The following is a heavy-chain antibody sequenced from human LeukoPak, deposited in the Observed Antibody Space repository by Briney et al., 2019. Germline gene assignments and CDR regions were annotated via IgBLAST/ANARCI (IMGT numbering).Heavy chain of an antibody. V-gene: IGHV1-2*02. CDR1: GYTFTGYY. CDR2: INPNSGGT. D-gene: IGHD1-26*01. J-gene: IGHJ4*02. Sequence: ASVKVSCKASGYTFTGYYMHWVRQAPGQGLEWMGWINPNSGGTNYAQKFQGRVTMTRDTSISTAYMELSGLRSDDTAVYYCARDGMAEWELLSDVQYYFDYWGQGTLVTVSS. CDR3: ARDGMAEWELLSDVQYYFDY.